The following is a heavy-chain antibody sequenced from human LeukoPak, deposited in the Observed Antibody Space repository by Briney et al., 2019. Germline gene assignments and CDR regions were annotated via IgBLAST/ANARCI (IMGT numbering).Heavy chain of an antibody. CDR2: INTNTGNP. V-gene: IGHV7-4-1*02. D-gene: IGHD3-22*01. Sequence: ASVKVSCKASGYTFTSYAMNWVRQAPGQGLEWMGWINTNTGNPTYAQGFTGRFVFSLDTSVSTAYLQISSLKAEDTAVYYCARDNGDYYDSSGYHFDYWGQGTLVTVSS. J-gene: IGHJ4*02. CDR1: GYTFTSYA. CDR3: ARDNGDYYDSSGYHFDY.